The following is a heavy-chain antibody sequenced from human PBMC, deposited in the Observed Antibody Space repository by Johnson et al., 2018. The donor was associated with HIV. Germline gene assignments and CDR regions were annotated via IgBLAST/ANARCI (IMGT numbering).Heavy chain of an antibody. CDR1: GFTFDDYA. CDR2: ISSSGSTI. CDR3: ARRGGGGGAFSSGLAAFDI. V-gene: IGHV3-48*03. D-gene: IGHD3-16*01. Sequence: VQLVESGGGLVQPGRSLRLSCAASGFTFDDYAMHWVRQAPGKGLEWVSYISSSGSTIYYADSVKGRFTISRDNAKNSLYLQMNSLRAEDTAVYYCARRGGGGGAFSSGLAAFDIWGQGTMVTVSS. J-gene: IGHJ3*02.